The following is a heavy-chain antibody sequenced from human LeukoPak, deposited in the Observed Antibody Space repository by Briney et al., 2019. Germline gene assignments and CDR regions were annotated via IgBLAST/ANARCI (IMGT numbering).Heavy chain of an antibody. Sequence: SETLSLTCTVSGGSISSYYWSWIRQPPGKGLEWIGYIYYSGSTNYNPSLKSRVTISVDTSKNQFSLKLSSVTAADTAVYYCARDGGDYGVVYWGQGTPVTVSS. J-gene: IGHJ4*02. CDR3: ARDGGDYGVVY. V-gene: IGHV4-59*01. CDR2: IYYSGST. D-gene: IGHD4-17*01. CDR1: GGSISSYY.